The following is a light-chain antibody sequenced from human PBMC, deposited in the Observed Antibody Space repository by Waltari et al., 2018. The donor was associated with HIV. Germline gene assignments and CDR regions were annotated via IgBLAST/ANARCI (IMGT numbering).Light chain of an antibody. CDR2: GNG. CDR3: NSRDRSGNHL. J-gene: IGLJ1*01. Sequence: SSDLTQDPDVSVALGQTVRITCQGDSLRDYYASWYQQKPGQAPILVIYGNGDRPSGIPDRFSGSRSGITASLTITGAQAEDEADYYCNSRDRSGNHLFAAGTTVTAL. V-gene: IGLV3-19*01. CDR1: SLRDYY.